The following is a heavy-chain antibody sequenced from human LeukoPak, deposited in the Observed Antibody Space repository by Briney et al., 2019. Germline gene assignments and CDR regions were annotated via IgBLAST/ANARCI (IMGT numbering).Heavy chain of an antibody. D-gene: IGHD3-3*01. CDR2: ISYDGSNK. Sequence: PGGSLRLSCAASGFTFSSYAMHWVRQAPGKGLEWVAVISYDGSNKYYADSVKGRFTISRDNSKNTLYLQMNSLRAEDTAVYYCARDRITIFGVVITNYYYYYYMDVWGKGTTVTVSS. J-gene: IGHJ6*03. CDR3: ARDRITIFGVVITNYYYYYYMDV. V-gene: IGHV3-30*01. CDR1: GFTFSSYA.